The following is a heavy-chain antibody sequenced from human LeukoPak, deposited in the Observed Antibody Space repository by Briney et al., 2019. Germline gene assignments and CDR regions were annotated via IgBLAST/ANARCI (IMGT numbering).Heavy chain of an antibody. CDR1: GFTFSGSA. V-gene: IGHV3-73*01. CDR2: IRIKANSYAT. CDR3: IRHVDYHEPWLN. J-gene: IGHJ4*02. D-gene: IGHD4-11*01. Sequence: PGGSLRLSCAASGFTFSGSAMHWVRQASGKGLEWVGRIRIKANSYATAYAASVKGRFTISRDDSKNTAYLRMNSLKTEDTAVYYCIRHVDYHEPWLNWGQGTLVTVSS.